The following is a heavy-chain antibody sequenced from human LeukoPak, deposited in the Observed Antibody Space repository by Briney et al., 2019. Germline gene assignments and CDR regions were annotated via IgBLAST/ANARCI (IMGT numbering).Heavy chain of an antibody. Sequence: GGSLRLSCAASGFTFSSYSMNWVRQAPGKGLEWVSSISSSSSYIYYADSVKGRFTISRDNAKNSLYLQMNSLGAEDTAVYYCARDRVGGGGFDPWGQGTLVTVSS. CDR3: ARDRVGGGGFDP. D-gene: IGHD3-16*01. J-gene: IGHJ5*02. CDR1: GFTFSSYS. V-gene: IGHV3-21*01. CDR2: ISSSSSYI.